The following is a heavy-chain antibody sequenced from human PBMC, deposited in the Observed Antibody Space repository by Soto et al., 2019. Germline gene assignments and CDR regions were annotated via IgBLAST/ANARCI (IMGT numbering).Heavy chain of an antibody. Sequence: GESLKISCAASGFTFSDYYMSWIRQAPGKGLEWVSYISSSGSTIYYADSVKGRFTISRDNAKNSLYLQMNSLRAEDTAVYYCARDVVVPAAMVGYYYYYYMDVWGKGTTVTVSS. CDR2: ISSSGSTI. J-gene: IGHJ6*03. D-gene: IGHD2-2*01. CDR1: GFTFSDYY. V-gene: IGHV3-11*01. CDR3: ARDVVVPAAMVGYYYYYYMDV.